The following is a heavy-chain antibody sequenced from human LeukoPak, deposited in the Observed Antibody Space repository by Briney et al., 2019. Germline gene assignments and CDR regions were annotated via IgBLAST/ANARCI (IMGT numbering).Heavy chain of an antibody. Sequence: PGGSLRLSCAASGFTFSDYWVHWVRQAPGKGLMWVSRINTDGRSTSYVDSVKGRFTISRDNAKNSLYLQMNSLRAEDTAVYYCARGVRVWGTYRYSGYAFDIWGQGTMVTVSS. D-gene: IGHD3-16*02. J-gene: IGHJ3*02. CDR3: ARGVRVWGTYRYSGYAFDI. CDR2: INTDGRST. V-gene: IGHV3-74*01. CDR1: GFTFSDYW.